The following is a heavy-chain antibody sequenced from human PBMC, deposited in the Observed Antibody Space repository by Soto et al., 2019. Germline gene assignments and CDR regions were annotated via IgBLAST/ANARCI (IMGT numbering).Heavy chain of an antibody. D-gene: IGHD2-15*01. CDR3: ARVPYCSGGSCYSDAFDI. J-gene: IGHJ3*02. V-gene: IGHV3-66*01. CDR2: IYSGGST. Sequence: GGSLRLSCAASGFTVSSNYMSWVRQAPGKGLEWVSVIYSGGSTYYADSVKGRFTISRDNSKNTLYLQMNSLRAEDTAVYYCARVPYCSGGSCYSDAFDIWGQGTMVTVS. CDR1: GFTVSSNY.